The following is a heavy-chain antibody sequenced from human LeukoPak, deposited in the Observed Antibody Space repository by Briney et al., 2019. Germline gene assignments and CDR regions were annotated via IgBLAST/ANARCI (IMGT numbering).Heavy chain of an antibody. Sequence: SETLSLTCTVSTYSISSGYYWGWIRQPPGKGLEWIGNIYHNGNTYYNPSLKSRVTISVDTSKKQFSLKLRTATAADTAVYYCARRYDTFDYWGQGTLVTVSS. CDR3: ARRYDTFDY. V-gene: IGHV4-38-2*02. CDR1: TYSISSGYY. J-gene: IGHJ4*02. CDR2: IYHNGNT. D-gene: IGHD5-12*01.